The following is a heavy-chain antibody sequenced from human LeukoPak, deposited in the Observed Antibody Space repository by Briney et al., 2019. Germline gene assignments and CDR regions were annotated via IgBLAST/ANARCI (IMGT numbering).Heavy chain of an antibody. J-gene: IGHJ3*02. CDR2: ISSSSSTI. V-gene: IGHV3-48*01. CDR1: GFTFSSYS. Sequence: GGSLRLSCAASGFTFSSYSMNWVRQAPGKGLEWVSYISSSSSTIYYADSVKGRFTISRDNAKNSLYLQMNSLRAEDTAVYYCARADNSRAVVTSAFDIWGQGTMVTVSS. D-gene: IGHD5-18*01. CDR3: ARADNSRAVVTSAFDI.